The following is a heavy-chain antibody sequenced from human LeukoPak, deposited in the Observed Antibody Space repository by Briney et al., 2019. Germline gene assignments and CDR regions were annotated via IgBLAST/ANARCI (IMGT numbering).Heavy chain of an antibody. D-gene: IGHD3-10*01. V-gene: IGHV3-30*18. Sequence: GRSLRLSCAASGFTFSSYGMHWVRQAPGKGLEWVAVISYDGSNKYYADSVKGRSTISRDNSKNTLYLQMNSLRAEDTAVYYCAKDDDDGSGSYWVYYYYGMDVWGKGTTVTVSS. J-gene: IGHJ6*04. CDR3: AKDDDDGSGSYWVYYYYGMDV. CDR2: ISYDGSNK. CDR1: GFTFSSYG.